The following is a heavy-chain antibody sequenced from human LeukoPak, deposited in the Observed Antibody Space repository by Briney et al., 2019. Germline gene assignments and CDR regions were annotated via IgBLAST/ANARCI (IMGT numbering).Heavy chain of an antibody. CDR2: INNDGSNT. J-gene: IGHJ4*02. V-gene: IGHV3-74*01. D-gene: IGHD2-2*01. Sequence: GGSLRLSCAASGFTFSSYWMHWVRQAPGKGLVWVSRINNDGSNTSYADSVKGRFTISRDNAKNTLYLQMNSLRAEDTAVYYCARERAGYCSSTSCYGEKLFDYWGQGTLVTVSS. CDR1: GFTFSSYW. CDR3: ARERAGYCSSTSCYGEKLFDY.